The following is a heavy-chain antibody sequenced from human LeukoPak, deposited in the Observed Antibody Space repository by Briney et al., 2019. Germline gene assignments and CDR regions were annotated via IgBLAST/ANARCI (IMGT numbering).Heavy chain of an antibody. J-gene: IGHJ4*02. Sequence: PGGSLRLFCAASGFTFSSYAMSWVRQAPGKGLEWVSAISGSGVSTYYAPSVKGRFTISRDNSKNTLYLQMSSLRAEDTAPYYCAKEGVVVTATRYYFDFWGQGTLVTVSS. D-gene: IGHD2-15*01. CDR3: AKEGVVVTATRYYFDF. CDR2: ISGSGVST. V-gene: IGHV3-23*01. CDR1: GFTFSSYA.